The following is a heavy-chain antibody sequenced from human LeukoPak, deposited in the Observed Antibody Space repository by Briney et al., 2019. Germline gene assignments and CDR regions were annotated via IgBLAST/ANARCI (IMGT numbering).Heavy chain of an antibody. CDR3: ASPYIYGDYVGNAFDI. CDR1: GYTFTGYY. D-gene: IGHD4-17*01. J-gene: IGHJ3*02. Sequence: ASVKVSCKASGYTFTGYYMHWARQAPGQGLEWMGWINPNSGGTNYAQKFQGRVTMTRDTSISTAYMELSRLRSDDTAVYYCASPYIYGDYVGNAFDIWGQGTMVTVSS. CDR2: INPNSGGT. V-gene: IGHV1-2*02.